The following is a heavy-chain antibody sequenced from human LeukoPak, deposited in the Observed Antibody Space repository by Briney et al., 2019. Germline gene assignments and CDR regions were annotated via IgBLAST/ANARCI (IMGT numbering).Heavy chain of an antibody. V-gene: IGHV3-30*02. CDR3: AKSFWPPGKAAFDI. Sequence: PGGSLRLSCAAPGFTFSSYGMHWVRQAPGKGLEWVAFIRYDGSNKYYADSVKGRFTISRDNSKNTLYLQMNSLRAEDTAVYYCAKSFWPPGKAAFDIWGQGTMVTVSS. CDR1: GFTFSSYG. D-gene: IGHD3-3*01. CDR2: IRYDGSNK. J-gene: IGHJ3*02.